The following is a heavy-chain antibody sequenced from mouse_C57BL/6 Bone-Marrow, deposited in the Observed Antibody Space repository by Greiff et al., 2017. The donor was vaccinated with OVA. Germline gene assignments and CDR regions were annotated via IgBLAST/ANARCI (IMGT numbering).Heavy chain of an antibody. D-gene: IGHD3-2*02. CDR2: IDPSDSYT. CDR3: ARSEAEDEAWFAY. CDR1: GYTFTSYW. Sequence: QVQLQQPGAELVMPGASVKLSCTASGYTFTSYWMHWVKQRPGQGLEWIGEIDPSDSYTNYNQTFKGKSTLTVDKSSSTAYMQLSSLTSEDSAVYYCARSEAEDEAWFAYWGQGTLVTVSA. J-gene: IGHJ3*01. V-gene: IGHV1-69*01.